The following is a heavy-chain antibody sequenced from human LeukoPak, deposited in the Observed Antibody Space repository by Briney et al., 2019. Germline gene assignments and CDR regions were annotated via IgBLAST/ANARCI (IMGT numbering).Heavy chain of an antibody. CDR2: IYHSGST. CDR3: ARGTVEMATKENWFDP. J-gene: IGHJ5*02. D-gene: IGHD5-24*01. V-gene: IGHV4-4*02. Sequence: SETLSLTCAVSGGSISSSNWWSWVRQPPGKGLEWIGEIYHSGSTNYNPSLKSRVTISVDESKNQFSLKLSSVTAADTAVYYCARGTVEMATKENWFDPWGQGTLVTVSS. CDR1: GGSISSSNW.